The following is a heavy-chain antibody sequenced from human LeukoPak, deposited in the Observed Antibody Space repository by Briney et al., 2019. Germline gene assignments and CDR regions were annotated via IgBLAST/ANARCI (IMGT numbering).Heavy chain of an antibody. D-gene: IGHD1-26*01. Sequence: SGPTLVKPTQTLTLTCTFSGFSLNTRDLGVGWIRQPPGKAPEWLAVIYWDDDARYRPSLKTRLTITKDTSKNQVVPTMTDMAPVDTATFYCARERIVAASQVFDYWGQGTPVSVSS. CDR2: IYWDDDA. CDR1: GFSLNTRDLG. J-gene: IGHJ4*02. CDR3: ARERIVAASQVFDY. V-gene: IGHV2-5*02.